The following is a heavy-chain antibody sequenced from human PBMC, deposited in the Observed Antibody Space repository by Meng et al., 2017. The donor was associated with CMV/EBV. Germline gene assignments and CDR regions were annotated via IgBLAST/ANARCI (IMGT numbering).Heavy chain of an antibody. CDR2: IYTSGST. D-gene: IGHD2-2*01. J-gene: IGHJ5*02. CDR3: ARDLMNCSSTSCANWFDP. Sequence: QGPPRVWGPGLVQPSETRSLTCTVPGGSISSYYWSWIRQPAGKGLEWIGRIYTSGSTNYNPSLKSRVTMSVDTSKNQFSLKLSSVTAADTAVYYCARDLMNCSSTSCANWFDPWGQGTLVTVSS. V-gene: IGHV4-4*07. CDR1: GGSISSYY.